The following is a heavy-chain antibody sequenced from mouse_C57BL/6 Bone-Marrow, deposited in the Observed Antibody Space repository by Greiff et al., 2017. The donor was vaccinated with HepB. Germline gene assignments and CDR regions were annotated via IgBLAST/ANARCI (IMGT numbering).Heavy chain of an antibody. V-gene: IGHV5-4*01. CDR2: ISDGGSYT. CDR3: ARDTSAVVATDWYFDV. J-gene: IGHJ1*03. D-gene: IGHD1-1*01. Sequence: EVQGVESGGGLVKPGGSLKLSCAASGFTFSSYAMSWVRQTPEKRLEWVATISDGGSYTYYPANVKGRFTISRDNAKNNLYLQMSHLKSEDTAMYYCARDTSAVVATDWYFDVWGTGTTVTVSS. CDR1: GFTFSSYA.